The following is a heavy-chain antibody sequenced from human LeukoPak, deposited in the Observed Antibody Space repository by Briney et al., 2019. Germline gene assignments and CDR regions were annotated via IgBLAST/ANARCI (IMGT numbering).Heavy chain of an antibody. CDR2: ISAYNGNT. Sequence: ASVKVSCKASGYTFTSYGISWVRQAPGQGLEWRGWISAYNGNTNYAQKFQGRVTITADKSTSTAYMELSSLRSEDTAVYYCARDHDSSGYYSGDYFDYWGQGTLVTVSS. V-gene: IGHV1-18*01. J-gene: IGHJ4*02. CDR1: GYTFTSYG. D-gene: IGHD3-22*01. CDR3: ARDHDSSGYYSGDYFDY.